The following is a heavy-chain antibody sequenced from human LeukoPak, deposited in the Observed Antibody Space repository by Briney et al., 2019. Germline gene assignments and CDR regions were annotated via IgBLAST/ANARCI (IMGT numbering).Heavy chain of an antibody. CDR3: ATDGRSSGWYGFDY. CDR2: ITSPVGRM. Sequence: GGSLRLSCAASGFTFSSYEMNWVRQAPGKGLEWVSSITSPVGRMYYADSLKGRITISRDNARSTLYLQMNSLRAEDTAVYYCATDGRSSGWYGFDYWGQGTLVTVSS. V-gene: IGHV3-48*03. J-gene: IGHJ4*02. CDR1: GFTFSSYE. D-gene: IGHD6-19*01.